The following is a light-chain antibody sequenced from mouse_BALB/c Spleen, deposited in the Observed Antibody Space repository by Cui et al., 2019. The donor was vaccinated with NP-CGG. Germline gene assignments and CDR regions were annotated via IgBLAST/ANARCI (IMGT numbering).Light chain of an antibody. CDR2: GTN. V-gene: IGLV1*01. J-gene: IGLJ1*01. CDR1: TGAVTTSNY. CDR3: ALWYSNHWV. Sequence: QAVVTQEYALTTSPGETVTLTCRSSTGAVTTSNYANWVQEKPDHLFTGLIGGTNNRAPGVPATFSGSLIGDKAALTITGAQTEDEAIYFCALWYSNHWVFGGGTKLTVL.